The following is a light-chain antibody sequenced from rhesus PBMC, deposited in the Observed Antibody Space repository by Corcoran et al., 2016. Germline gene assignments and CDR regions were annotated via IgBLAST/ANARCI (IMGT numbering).Light chain of an antibody. V-gene: IGKV1-69*01. CDR2: RAS. J-gene: IGKJ2*01. CDR1: QGISNW. Sequence: DIQMTQSPSSLSASVGDRVTITCRASQGISNWVAWYQQKPGKAPKLLSYRASKLEKGVPSRLSGSGSGTDFTLTIRSLQPEDIATYYCQQHDNSPYSFGQGTQVEIK. CDR3: QQHDNSPYS.